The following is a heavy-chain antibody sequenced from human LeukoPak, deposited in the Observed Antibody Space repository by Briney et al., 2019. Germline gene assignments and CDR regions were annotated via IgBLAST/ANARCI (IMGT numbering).Heavy chain of an antibody. CDR3: ARGHYGMDV. V-gene: IGHV3-11*06. J-gene: IGHJ6*02. CDR1: GFTFNDHY. Sequence: GGSLRLSCVAPGFTFNDHYMSWIRRAPGKGLEWVSYISTTSRYTNYADSVKGRFTISRDNAKNSLDLQMSSLRVEDTAVYYCARGHYGMDVWGQGTTVTVSS. CDR2: ISTTSRYT.